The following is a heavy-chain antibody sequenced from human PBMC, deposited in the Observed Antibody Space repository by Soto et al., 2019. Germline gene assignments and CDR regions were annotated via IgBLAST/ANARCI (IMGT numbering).Heavy chain of an antibody. CDR1: GGSLSSRSNY. J-gene: IGHJ4*02. Sequence: SETLSLTCTVSGGSLSSRSNYWGWVRRPPGKGLEWIGSVYYTGGTYYNPSLKSRVAISIDMSKNQFSLELSFVTAADTAVYYCARDQVFFDYWGQGTLVTVSS. CDR2: VYYTGGT. V-gene: IGHV4-39*02. CDR3: ARDQVFFDY.